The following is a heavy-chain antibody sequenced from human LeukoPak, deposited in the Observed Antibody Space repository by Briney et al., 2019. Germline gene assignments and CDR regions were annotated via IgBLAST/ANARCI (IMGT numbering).Heavy chain of an antibody. V-gene: IGHV4-4*02. CDR3: ARLTYDSSGYYFDY. Sequence: SETLSLTCAVSGGSISSSNWWSGVRQPPGKGLEWIGEIYHSGSTNYNPSLKSRVTISVDKSRNQFSRKLSSVTAADTAVYYCARLTYDSSGYYFDYWGQGTLVTVSS. D-gene: IGHD3-22*01. CDR2: IYHSGST. J-gene: IGHJ4*02. CDR1: GGSISSSNW.